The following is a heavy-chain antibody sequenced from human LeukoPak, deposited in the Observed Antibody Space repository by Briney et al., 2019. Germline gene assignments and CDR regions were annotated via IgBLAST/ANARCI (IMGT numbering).Heavy chain of an antibody. CDR2: ISSSGSTI. CDR1: GFTFSDSY. CDR3: ATAYSSGWYYYGMDV. D-gene: IGHD6-19*01. J-gene: IGHJ6*02. Sequence: PGGSLRLSCAASGFTFSDSYMSWIRQAPGKGLEWVSYISSSGSTIYYADSVKGRFTISRDNAKNSLYLQMNSLRAEDTAVYYCATAYSSGWYYYGMDVWGQGTTVTVSS. V-gene: IGHV3-11*01.